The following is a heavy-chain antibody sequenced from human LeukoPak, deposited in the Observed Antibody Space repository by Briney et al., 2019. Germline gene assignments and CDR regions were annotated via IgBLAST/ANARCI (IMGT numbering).Heavy chain of an antibody. CDR2: IRSKANSYAS. Sequence: GGSLRLSCAASGFTFSGSAMHWVRQASGKGLEWVGRIRSKANSYASAYAASVKGRFTISRDDSKNTAYLQMNSLKTEDTAVYYCTRESDFWSGYYNYYYMDVWGKGTTVTVSS. CDR3: TRESDFWSGYYNYYYMDV. J-gene: IGHJ6*03. D-gene: IGHD3-3*01. CDR1: GFTFSGSA. V-gene: IGHV3-73*01.